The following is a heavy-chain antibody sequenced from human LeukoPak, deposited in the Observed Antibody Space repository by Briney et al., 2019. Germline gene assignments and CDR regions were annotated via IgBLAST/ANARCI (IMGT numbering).Heavy chain of an antibody. CDR2: IYTSGST. CDR1: GGSISSYY. CDR3: ARDGPLGATSLDYYYYGMDV. J-gene: IGHJ6*02. Sequence: TSETLSLTCTVSGGSISSYYWSWIRQPAGKGLEWIGRIYTSGSTNHNPSLKSRVTMSVDTSKNQFSLKLSSVTAADTAVYYCARDGPLGATSLDYYYYGMDVWGQGTTVTVSS. D-gene: IGHD1-26*01. V-gene: IGHV4-4*07.